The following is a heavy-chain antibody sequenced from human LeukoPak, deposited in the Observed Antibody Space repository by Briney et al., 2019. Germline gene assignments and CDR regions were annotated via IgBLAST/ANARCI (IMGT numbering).Heavy chain of an antibody. CDR1: GGSFSGYY. CDR2: INHSGST. V-gene: IGHV4-34*01. D-gene: IGHD1-7*01. J-gene: IGHJ5*02. Sequence: SETLSLTCAVYGGSFSGYYWSWIRQPPGKGLEWIGEINHSGSTNYNPSLKSRVTISVDTSKNQLSLKLSSVTAADTAVYYCATNSGSWFDPWGQGTLVTVSS. CDR3: ATNSGSWFDP.